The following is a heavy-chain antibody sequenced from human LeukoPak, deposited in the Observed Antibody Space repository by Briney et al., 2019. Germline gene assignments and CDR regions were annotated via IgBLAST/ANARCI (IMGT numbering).Heavy chain of an antibody. D-gene: IGHD5-12*01. CDR3: ARGWDSGYGLGLDY. CDR2: ISAYNGNT. J-gene: IGHJ4*02. Sequence: WMGWISAYNGNTNYAQKLQGRVTMTTDTSTSTAYMELRSLRSDDTAVYYCARGWDSGYGLGLDYWGQGTLVTVSS. V-gene: IGHV1-18*01.